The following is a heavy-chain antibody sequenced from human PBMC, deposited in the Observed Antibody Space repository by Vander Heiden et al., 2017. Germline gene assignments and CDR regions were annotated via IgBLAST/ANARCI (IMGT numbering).Heavy chain of an antibody. D-gene: IGHD3-10*01. J-gene: IGHJ4*02. CDR2: IYYSGRT. CDR3: AIDAGDGSGSYVDY. CDR1: GCSITSGGYY. V-gene: IGHV4-31*03. Sequence: QVQLQESGPRMVKPSQTLSLPCTVSGCSITSGGYYWSWIRQHPGKGLEWIGYIYYSGRTYYNPALKSRVTISVDTSKNQFSLKLRSVTAAETAVYYSAIDAGDGSGSYVDYWGQGTLVTVYS.